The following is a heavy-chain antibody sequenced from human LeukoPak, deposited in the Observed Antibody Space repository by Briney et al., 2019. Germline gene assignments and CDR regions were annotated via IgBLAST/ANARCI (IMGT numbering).Heavy chain of an antibody. D-gene: IGHD1-1*01. CDR2: ITSSGGTI. J-gene: IGHJ4*02. CDR3: ARELNWNLDY. V-gene: IGHV3-48*04. CDR1: GFTFSSYG. Sequence: PGGSLRLSCAASGFTFSSYGMNWIRQAPGKGLEWVSYITSSGGTIYYADSVKGRFTISRDNAKNSLYLQMNSLRAEDTAVYYCARELNWNLDYWGQGTLVTVSS.